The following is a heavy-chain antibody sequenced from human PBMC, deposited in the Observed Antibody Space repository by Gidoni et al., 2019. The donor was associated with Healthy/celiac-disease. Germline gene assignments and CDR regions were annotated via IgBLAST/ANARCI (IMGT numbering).Heavy chain of an antibody. V-gene: IGHV3-33*01. J-gene: IGHJ3*02. Sequence: QVQLVESGGVVVQPGRYLRLSCAASGCTFSSYGMHGVRQAPGKGLEWVAVIWYDGSNNYYADSVKGRFTISRDNSKNTLYLQMNSLRAEDTAVYYCARDRPYSSTSDAFDIWGQGTMVTVSS. CDR3: ARDRPYSSTSDAFDI. CDR2: IWYDGSNN. D-gene: IGHD6-13*01. CDR1: GCTFSSYG.